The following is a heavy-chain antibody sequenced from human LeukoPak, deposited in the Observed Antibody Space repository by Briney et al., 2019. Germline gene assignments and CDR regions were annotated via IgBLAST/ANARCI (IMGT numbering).Heavy chain of an antibody. Sequence: ASVNVSRKASRYTFTGDYIHWVPQAAGQELEWMGIINPSGGSTSYAQKFQGRVTMTRDMSTSTVYMELSSLRSEDTAVYYCARDHSRYYYMDVWGKGTTVTVS. CDR1: RYTFTGDY. CDR2: INPSGGST. CDR3: ARDHSRYYYMDV. V-gene: IGHV1-46*01. J-gene: IGHJ6*03.